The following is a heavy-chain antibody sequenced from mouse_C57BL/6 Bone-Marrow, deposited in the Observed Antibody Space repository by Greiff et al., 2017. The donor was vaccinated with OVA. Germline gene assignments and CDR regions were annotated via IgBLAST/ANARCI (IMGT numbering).Heavy chain of an antibody. CDR3: TPQTGTPFAY. J-gene: IGHJ3*01. D-gene: IGHD4-1*01. Sequence: EVKLMESGGGLVQPGGSMKLSCVASGFTFSNYWMNWVRQSPEKGLEWVAQIRLKSDNYATHYAESVKGRFTISRDDSKSSVYLQMNNLRAEDTGIYYCTPQTGTPFAYWGQGTLVTVSA. V-gene: IGHV6-3*01. CDR1: GFTFSNYW. CDR2: IRLKSDNYAT.